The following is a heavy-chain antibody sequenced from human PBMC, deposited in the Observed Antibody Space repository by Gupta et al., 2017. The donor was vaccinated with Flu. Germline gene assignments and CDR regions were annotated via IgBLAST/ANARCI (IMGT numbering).Heavy chain of an antibody. CDR3: TTDSSGGITFDI. V-gene: IGHV3-15*01. CDR2: LKSITDGGTT. J-gene: IGHJ3*02. CDR1: GFPFADAW. D-gene: IGHD3-10*01. Sequence: EVQLVESGGGLVKPGGSLRLSCAASGFPFADAWMNWVRQPPGKGLEWVGRLKSITDGGTTDYGTPVKGRFIISRDDSKDTLYMQMNSLKSEDTGIYYCTTDSSGGITFDIWGQGTMVTVSS.